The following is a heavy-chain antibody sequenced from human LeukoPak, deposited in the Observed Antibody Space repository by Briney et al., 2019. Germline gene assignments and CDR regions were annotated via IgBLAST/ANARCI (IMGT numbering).Heavy chain of an antibody. J-gene: IGHJ4*02. V-gene: IGHV3-15*01. Sequence: GGSLRLSCAASGLIFSDVWMSWVRQAPGKGLEWVGRIKSKTDGGTTDYAAPVKGRFTISRDDSKDTLFLQMNSLKTEDTAVYYCITDPQHVAPLAYWGQGTLVIVSS. CDR3: ITDPQHVAPLAY. CDR2: IKSKTDGGTT. D-gene: IGHD2-15*01. CDR1: GLIFSDVW.